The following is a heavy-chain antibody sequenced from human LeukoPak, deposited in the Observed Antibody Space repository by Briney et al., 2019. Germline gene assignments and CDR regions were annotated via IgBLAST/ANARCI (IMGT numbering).Heavy chain of an antibody. J-gene: IGHJ6*03. CDR3: ARTTGSFYFYYYMDV. D-gene: IGHD1-26*01. V-gene: IGHV4-39*07. CDR1: GGSIRSSSYY. Sequence: SETLSLTCTVSGGSIRSSSYYWGCIRQPPGKGLEWIGSIYYTGSTYYNPSLKSRATISVDTSKNQFSLRLSSVTAADTAVYYCARTTGSFYFYYYMDVWGKGTTVTVSS. CDR2: IYYTGST.